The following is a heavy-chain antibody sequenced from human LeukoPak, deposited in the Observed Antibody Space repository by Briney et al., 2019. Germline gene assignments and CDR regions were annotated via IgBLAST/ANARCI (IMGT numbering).Heavy chain of an antibody. V-gene: IGHV4-59*11. D-gene: IGHD5-24*01. CDR2: IYYTGTT. CDR3: ARDRGDGYNWDGFDI. J-gene: IGHJ3*02. CDR1: GDSIRSHY. Sequence: PSETLSLTCTVSGDSIRSHYWSWIRQPPGKGLEWLGYIYYTGTTNSNPPLRSRVSISVDTTKNQFSLNLSSVTAADTAVYFCARDRGDGYNWDGFDIWGQGTLVTVSS.